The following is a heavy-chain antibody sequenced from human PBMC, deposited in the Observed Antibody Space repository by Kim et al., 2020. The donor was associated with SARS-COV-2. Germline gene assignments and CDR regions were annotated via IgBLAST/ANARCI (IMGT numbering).Heavy chain of an antibody. J-gene: IGHJ6*02. V-gene: IGHV3-53*01. CDR3: ARGDVGLNYYYGMDV. CDR1: GFTVSSNY. D-gene: IGHD3-16*01. CDR2: IYSGGST. Sequence: GGSLRLSCAASGFTVSSNYMSWVRQAPGKGLEWVSVIYSGGSTYYADSVKGRFTISRDNSKNTLYLQMNSLRAEDTAVYYCARGDVGLNYYYGMDVWGQGTTVTVSS.